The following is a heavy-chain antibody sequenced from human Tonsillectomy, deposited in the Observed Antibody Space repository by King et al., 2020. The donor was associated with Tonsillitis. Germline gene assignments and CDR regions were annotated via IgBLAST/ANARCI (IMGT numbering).Heavy chain of an antibody. Sequence: VQLVESGGGLVQPGRSLRLSCAASGFTFDDYAMHWVRQAPGKGLEWVSGISWNSGSIGYVDSVKGRFTISRDNAKNSLYLQMNSLRAEDTALYYCAKDNSGGAYMSLYYYGMDVWGQGTTVTVSS. D-gene: IGHD3-16*02. CDR3: AKDNSGGAYMSLYYYGMDV. J-gene: IGHJ6*02. CDR1: GFTFDDYA. CDR2: ISWNSGSI. V-gene: IGHV3-9*01.